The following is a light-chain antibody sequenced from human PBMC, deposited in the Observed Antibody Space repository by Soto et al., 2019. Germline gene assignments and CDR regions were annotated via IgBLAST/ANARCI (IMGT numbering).Light chain of an antibody. J-gene: IGKJ1*01. V-gene: IGKV3-15*01. CDR2: GAS. CDR1: QSVSSY. CDR3: QQYSIWRT. Sequence: EIVFTQSPSTLPFSPGERATLSFRASQSVSSYLAWYQQKAGQAPRLLIYGASTRATGIPARFSGSGSGTEFTLTISSLQSEDFAVYYCQQYSIWRTFGQGTKVDIK.